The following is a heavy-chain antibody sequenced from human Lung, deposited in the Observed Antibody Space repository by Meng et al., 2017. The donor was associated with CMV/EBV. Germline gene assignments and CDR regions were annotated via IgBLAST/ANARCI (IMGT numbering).Heavy chain of an antibody. CDR3: ARKMNWFDP. J-gene: IGHJ5*02. V-gene: IGHV1-2*06. CDR1: GYTFTGYY. Sequence: ASVXVSCKTSGYTFTGYYIHWVRQAPGHGLEWMGRINPNTGVTNYAQKFQGRVSMTTDTSTSTAYMELRSLRSDDTAVYYCARKMNWFDPWGQGTLVTVSS. D-gene: IGHD5-24*01. CDR2: INPNTGVT.